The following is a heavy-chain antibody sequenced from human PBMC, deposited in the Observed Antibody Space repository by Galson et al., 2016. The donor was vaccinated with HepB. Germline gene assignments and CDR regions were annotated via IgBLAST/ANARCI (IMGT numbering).Heavy chain of an antibody. CDR1: GFAFSSYG. V-gene: IGHV3-33*01. CDR2: IWYDGNNK. CDR3: VRSSGSGSFANGNYMDV. J-gene: IGHJ6*03. Sequence: SLRLSCAASGFAFSSYGMHWVRQAPGKGLEWVALIWYDGNNKYYAGSVKGRFTISRDNSRNTLYLQMSSLRAEDTAVYYCVRSSGSGSFANGNYMDVWGRGTRVAVSS. D-gene: IGHD3-10*01.